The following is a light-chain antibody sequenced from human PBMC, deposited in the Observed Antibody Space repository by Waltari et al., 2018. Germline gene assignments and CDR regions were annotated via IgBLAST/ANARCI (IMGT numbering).Light chain of an antibody. CDR1: QSVSSN. Sequence: EIVMTQSPATLSVSPGESATISCRASQSVSSNFAWYQQNPGLAPRLLSYDASTRATGIPARFSGSGSGTESTLTISSLQSEDFAVYYCQHYDNWPVTFGQGTRLEIK. J-gene: IGKJ5*01. V-gene: IGKV3-15*01. CDR3: QHYDNWPVT. CDR2: DAS.